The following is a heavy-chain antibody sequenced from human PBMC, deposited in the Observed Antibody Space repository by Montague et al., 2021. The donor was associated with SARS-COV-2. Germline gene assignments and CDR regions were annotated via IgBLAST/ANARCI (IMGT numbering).Heavy chain of an antibody. D-gene: IGHD3-16*01. CDR2: IYSSGSI. Sequence: SETLSLTCNVSGGSLSNYYWSWIRQPPGKGLEWIGRIYSSGSINXNASLKTRITLSVDTSKSQLSLRLRSVTAADTAVYYCARNPGEHYGIDVWGQGTTVTVSS. J-gene: IGHJ6*02. CDR1: GGSLSNYY. V-gene: IGHV4-4*07. CDR3: ARNPGEHYGIDV.